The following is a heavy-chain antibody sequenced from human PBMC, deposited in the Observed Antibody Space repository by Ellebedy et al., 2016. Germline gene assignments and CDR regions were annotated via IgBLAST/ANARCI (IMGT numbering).Heavy chain of an antibody. Sequence: GSLRLSXKVSGYSFARYWIGWVSQMAWNRLDGMGIIFPGDSDTKYSPSFQGQVTISADKSISTAYLQWSSLKASDTAIYYCARHNSPAYSSGWYADFWGQGTLVTVFS. CDR3: ARHNSPAYSSGWYADF. D-gene: IGHD6-19*01. J-gene: IGHJ4*02. CDR2: IFPGDSDT. V-gene: IGHV5-51*01. CDR1: GYSFARYW.